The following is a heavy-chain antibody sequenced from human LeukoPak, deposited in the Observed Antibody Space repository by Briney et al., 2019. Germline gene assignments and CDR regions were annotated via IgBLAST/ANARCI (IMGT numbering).Heavy chain of an antibody. CDR3: VKEACGGGGCVNWFDP. J-gene: IGHJ5*02. D-gene: IGHD2-15*01. CDR1: RFTFSNYA. CDR2: ISGSGSST. V-gene: IGHV3-23*01. Sequence: PGRSLRLSCAASRFTFSNYAMHWVRQAPGKGLEWVSAISGSGSSTYYKDSVKGRFTVSRDNSKNTLYLQMNSLRADDSAVYYCVKEACGGGGCVNWFDPWGQGTLVTVSS.